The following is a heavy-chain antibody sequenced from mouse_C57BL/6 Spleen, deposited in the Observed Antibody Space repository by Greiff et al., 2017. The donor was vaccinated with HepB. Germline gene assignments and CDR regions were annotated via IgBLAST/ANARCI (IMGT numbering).Heavy chain of an antibody. D-gene: IGHD1-1*01. J-gene: IGHJ4*01. CDR1: GYTFTSYS. Sequence: QVQLQQSGAALVKPGASVKMSCKASGYTFTSYSITWVTQRPGQGLEWIGYIYPGSGSTNYNEKFKSKATLTVDTSSSTAYMQLSSLTSEDSAVYYCARGILDYGSSYYYAMDYWGQGTSVTVSS. V-gene: IGHV1-55*01. CDR2: IYPGSGST. CDR3: ARGILDYGSSYYYAMDY.